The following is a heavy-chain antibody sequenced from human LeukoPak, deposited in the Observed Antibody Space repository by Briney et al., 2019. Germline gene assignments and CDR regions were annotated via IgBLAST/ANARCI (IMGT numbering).Heavy chain of an antibody. CDR3: ARAYGSGSVYGDD. CDR2: IDPSSTYI. J-gene: IGHJ4*01. CDR1: GFTFRSYS. D-gene: IGHD3-10*01. Sequence: GGSLRLSCAASGFTFRSYSMNWVRQAPGKGLEWVSAIDPSSTYIYYADSVKGQFTISRDNAENSLYLQMNSLRVEDTAVYYCARAYGSGSVYGDDWGQGTLVTVSS. V-gene: IGHV3-21*01.